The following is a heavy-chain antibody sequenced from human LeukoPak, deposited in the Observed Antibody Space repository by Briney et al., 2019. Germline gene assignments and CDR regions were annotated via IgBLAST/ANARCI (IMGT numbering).Heavy chain of an antibody. Sequence: SVKVSCKASGGTFSSYAISWVRQAPGQGLEWMGGLIPISGTPNYAQKFQGRVTITADESTSTAYMELSSLRSEDTAVYYCARNELEHRVNYWGQGTLVTVSS. CDR1: GGTFSSYA. CDR3: ARNELEHRVNY. J-gene: IGHJ4*02. D-gene: IGHD1/OR15-1a*01. V-gene: IGHV1-69*01. CDR2: LIPISGTP.